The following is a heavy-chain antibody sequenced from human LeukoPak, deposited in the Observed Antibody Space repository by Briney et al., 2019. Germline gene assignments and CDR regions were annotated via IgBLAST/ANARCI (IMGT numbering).Heavy chain of an antibody. D-gene: IGHD3-3*01. Sequence: GGSLRLSCAASGFTFSDYYMSWIRQALGKGLEWVSYISSSGSTIYYADSVKGRFTISRDNAKNSLYLQMNSLRAEDTAVYYCARVATYYDFWSGYSPFDYWGQGTLVTVSS. CDR2: ISSSGSTI. J-gene: IGHJ4*02. CDR1: GFTFSDYY. V-gene: IGHV3-11*04. CDR3: ARVATYYDFWSGYSPFDY.